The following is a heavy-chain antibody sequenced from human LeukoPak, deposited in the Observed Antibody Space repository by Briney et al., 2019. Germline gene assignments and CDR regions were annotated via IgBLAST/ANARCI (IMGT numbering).Heavy chain of an antibody. J-gene: IGHJ5*02. CDR1: GGTFSSYA. Sequence: ASVKVSCKASGGTFSSYAISWVRQAPGQGLEWMGGIIPIFGTANYAQKFQGRVTITADESTGTAYMELSSLRSEDTAVYYCARGHCSGGSCYPPYNWFDPWGQGTLVTVSS. V-gene: IGHV1-69*01. D-gene: IGHD2-15*01. CDR2: IIPIFGTA. CDR3: ARGHCSGGSCYPPYNWFDP.